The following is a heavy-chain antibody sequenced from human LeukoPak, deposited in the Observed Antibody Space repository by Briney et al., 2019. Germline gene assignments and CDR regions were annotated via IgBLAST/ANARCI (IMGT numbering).Heavy chain of an antibody. V-gene: IGHV4-59*01. CDR3: ARGPTRYYFDY. CDR1: GGSISSYY. Sequence: PSETLSLTCSVSGGSISSYYWSWLRQPPGKGLAWIGYIYSRGSTNYNPSLKRRVTISVDTSKNQFSLKLGSVTAADTAVYYCARGPTRYYFDYWGQGTLVSVSS. CDR2: IYSRGST. J-gene: IGHJ4*02.